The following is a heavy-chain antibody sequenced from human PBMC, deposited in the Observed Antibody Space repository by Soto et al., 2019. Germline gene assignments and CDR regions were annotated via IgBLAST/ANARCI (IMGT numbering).Heavy chain of an antibody. Sequence: QVQLVQSGAEVKKPGASVKVSCTTSGGSFSSYTFSWVRQVPGQGLEWMGRIVPILGITNDAQKFQGRVTLSADKSTSTVYMDLSSLRSEDTVIYYGATTMEDSNFFYHMDVWGRGTTVTVSS. CDR1: GGSFSSYT. CDR3: ATTMEDSNFFYHMDV. V-gene: IGHV1-69*02. J-gene: IGHJ6*03. D-gene: IGHD1-1*01. CDR2: IVPILGIT.